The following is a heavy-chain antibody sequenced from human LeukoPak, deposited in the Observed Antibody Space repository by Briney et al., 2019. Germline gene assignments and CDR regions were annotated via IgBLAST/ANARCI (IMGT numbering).Heavy chain of an antibody. V-gene: IGHV7-4-1*02. D-gene: IGHD6-19*01. J-gene: IGHJ3*02. Sequence: GASVKVSCKASGYTFTSYTINWARQAPGQGLEWMGWINTNTGNPTYAQGFTGRFVFSLDTSVSTAYLQISSLKAEDTAVYYCARARSGWTSDAFDIWGQGTMVTVSS. CDR2: INTNTGNP. CDR3: ARARSGWTSDAFDI. CDR1: GYTFTSYT.